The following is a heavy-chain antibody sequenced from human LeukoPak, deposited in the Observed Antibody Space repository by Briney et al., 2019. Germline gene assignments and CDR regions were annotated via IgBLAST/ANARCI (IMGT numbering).Heavy chain of an antibody. J-gene: IGHJ4*02. V-gene: IGHV1-2*02. Sequence: PEASVKVSCKASGYTFTGYYIHWVRQAPGQGLEWMGWINPNSGGTNYAQKFQGRVTMTRDTSISTAYMELSRLRSDDTAVYYCARVGEYGSGSYLLYWGQGTLVTVSS. D-gene: IGHD3-10*01. CDR3: ARVGEYGSGSYLLY. CDR2: INPNSGGT. CDR1: GYTFTGYY.